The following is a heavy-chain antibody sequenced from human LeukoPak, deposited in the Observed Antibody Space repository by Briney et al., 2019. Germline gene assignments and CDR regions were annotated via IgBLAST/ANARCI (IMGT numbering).Heavy chain of an antibody. V-gene: IGHV3-9*01. CDR3: AKGRNGWYTVTSY. J-gene: IGHJ4*02. CDR2: ISWNSGSI. CDR1: GFTFDDYA. D-gene: IGHD6-19*01. Sequence: GGSLRLSCAASGFTFDDYAMHWVRQAPGKGLEWVSGISWNSGSIGYADSVKGRFTISKDNAKNSLYLQMNSLRAEDTALYYCAKGRNGWYTVTSYWGQGTLVTVSS.